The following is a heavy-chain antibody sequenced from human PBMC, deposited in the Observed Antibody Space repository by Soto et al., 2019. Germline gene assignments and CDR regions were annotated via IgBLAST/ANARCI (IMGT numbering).Heavy chain of an antibody. CDR2: FDPEDGET. CDR1: GYTLTELS. CDR3: ATEPLGHCSSTSCYSDN. D-gene: IGHD2-2*02. V-gene: IGHV1-24*01. J-gene: IGHJ4*02. Sequence: ASLKVSCKVSGYTLTELSMHWVRQAPGKRLEWMGGFDPEDGETIYAQKFQGRVTMTEDTSTDTAYMELSSLRSEDTAVYYCATEPLGHCSSTSCYSDNWGQGTLVTVSS.